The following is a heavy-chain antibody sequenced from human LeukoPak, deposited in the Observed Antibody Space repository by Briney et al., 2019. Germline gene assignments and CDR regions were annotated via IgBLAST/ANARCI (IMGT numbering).Heavy chain of an antibody. CDR2: MSYDGSNK. CDR1: GFTFSSYA. CDR3: ARGWSYTYPIDY. D-gene: IGHD1-26*01. Sequence: GGSLRLSCAASGFTFSSYAMHWVRQAPGKGLEWVAVMSYDGSNKYYADSVKGRFTISRDNSKNTLYLQMNSLRAEDTAVYYCARGWSYTYPIDYWGQGTLVTVSS. V-gene: IGHV3-30*04. J-gene: IGHJ4*02.